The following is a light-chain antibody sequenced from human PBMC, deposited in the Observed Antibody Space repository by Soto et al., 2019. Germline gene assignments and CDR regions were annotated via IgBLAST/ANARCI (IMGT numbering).Light chain of an antibody. Sequence: LLTQSPATLSLSPGEGVTLSCRASQSIGSYLAWYQQKPGQASRLLIFDASNRATGVPARFSGGGSGTGCSLTISSLEPEDFALYYCQQRSNRHPSFGVGTKGEI. CDR3: QQRSNRHPS. V-gene: IGKV3-11*01. CDR2: DAS. CDR1: QSIGSY. J-gene: IGKJ4*01.